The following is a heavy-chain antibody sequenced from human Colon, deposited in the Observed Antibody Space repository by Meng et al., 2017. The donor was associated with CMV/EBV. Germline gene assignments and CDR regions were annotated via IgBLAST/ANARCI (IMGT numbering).Heavy chain of an antibody. CDR2: IRYDGSTK. CDR3: AKDHCSTTTCYFDV. V-gene: IGHV3-30*02. Sequence: GGSLRLSCTASGFIFSAFAMHWVRQAPGKGLEWVAFIRYDGSTKYYSDSAQGRFTISRDDSKSTLYLQMQSLRAEDTAVYYCAKDHCSTTTCYFDVWGLGTLVTVSS. D-gene: IGHD1-1*01. J-gene: IGHJ4*02. CDR1: GFIFSAFA.